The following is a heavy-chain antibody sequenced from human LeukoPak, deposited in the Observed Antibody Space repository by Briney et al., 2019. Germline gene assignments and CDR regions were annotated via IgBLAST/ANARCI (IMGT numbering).Heavy chain of an antibody. CDR3: ARRVLMSSAGVPDTWLDP. J-gene: IGHJ5*02. D-gene: IGHD6-19*01. CDR1: GGSISSYY. CDR2: ISCSGST. Sequence: SETLSLTCTVSGGSISSYYWSWIRQPPGKGLEWLGHISCSGSTIYNPSLNSRVTISLDTSKNQFSLNLNSVTAADTAVYYCARRVLMSSAGVPDTWLDPWGQGTLVTVSS. V-gene: IGHV4-59*08.